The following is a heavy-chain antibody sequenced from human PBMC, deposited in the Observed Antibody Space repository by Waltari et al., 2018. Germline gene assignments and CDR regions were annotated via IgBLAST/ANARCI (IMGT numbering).Heavy chain of an antibody. V-gene: IGHV3-23*01. CDR3: AKVTNVLRFLEWLPQVLDY. D-gene: IGHD3-3*01. Sequence: EVQLLESGGGLVQPGGSLRLSCAASGFTFSSYAMSWVRQAPGKGLEWVSAISGSGGSTYYADSVTGRFTISRDHANNTLYLQMNSLRAEDTAVYYCAKVTNVLRFLEWLPQVLDYWGQGTLVIVSS. J-gene: IGHJ4*02. CDR2: ISGSGGST. CDR1: GFTFSSYA.